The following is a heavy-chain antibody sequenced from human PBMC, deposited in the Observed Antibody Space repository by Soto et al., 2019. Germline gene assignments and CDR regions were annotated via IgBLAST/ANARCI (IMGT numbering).Heavy chain of an antibody. CDR3: ARLTDLYIMFGF. V-gene: IGHV2-5*02. Sequence: SGPTLVNTTQTLTLTCTFSGFSLSTSEVGVGWIRQPPGKALELLGIIYWDDDKLYSPLLNKRLAITKDTSKNQVVLTMTNMDSVDTGTYYCARLTDLYIMFGFWGQGTQVTVSS. CDR2: IYWDDDK. CDR1: GFSLSTSEVG. D-gene: IGHD3-16*01. J-gene: IGHJ4*02.